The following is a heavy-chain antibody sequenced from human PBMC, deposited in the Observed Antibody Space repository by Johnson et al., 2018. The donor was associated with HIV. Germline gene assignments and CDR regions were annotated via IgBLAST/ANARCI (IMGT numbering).Heavy chain of an antibody. CDR2: MWYDGSKK. CDR3: AREVAARRRAFDI. J-gene: IGHJ3*02. Sequence: QVQLVESGGGVVQPGRSLRLSCAASAFTFSNYGMHWVRRAPGKGLEWVAGMWYDGSKKNYADSVRGRFTISRDNSKNTLYLQMNSLRAEDTAVYYCAREVAARRRAFDIWGQGTMVTVSS. D-gene: IGHD6-6*01. CDR1: AFTFSNYG. V-gene: IGHV3-33*01.